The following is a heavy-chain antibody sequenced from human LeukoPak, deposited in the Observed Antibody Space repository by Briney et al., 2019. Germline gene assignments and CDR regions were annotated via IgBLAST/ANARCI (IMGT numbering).Heavy chain of an antibody. V-gene: IGHV1-69*05. CDR3: ARDVRVRGVIITGDNWFDP. D-gene: IGHD3-10*01. CDR1: GYTFTGYY. CDR2: IIPIFGTA. Sequence: GASVKVSCKASGYTFTGYYMHWVRQAPGQGLEWMGRIIPIFGTANYAQKFQGRVTITTDESTSTAYMELSSLRSEDTAVYYCARDVRVRGVIITGDNWFDPWGQGTLVTVSS. J-gene: IGHJ5*02.